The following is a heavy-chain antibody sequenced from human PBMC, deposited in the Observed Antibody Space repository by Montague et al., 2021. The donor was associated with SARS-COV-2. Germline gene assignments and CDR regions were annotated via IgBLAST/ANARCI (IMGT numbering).Heavy chain of an antibody. CDR1: GFTFSSYW. V-gene: IGHV3-7*01. Sequence: SLRLSCAASGFTFSSYWMSWVRQAPGKGLEWVASLKQDGSEKYYVDSVKGRFTISRDNAKNSLYLQMNSLRAEDTAVYYCARDFYGSGSSYYYYGMDVWGQGTTVTVSS. J-gene: IGHJ6*02. D-gene: IGHD3-10*01. CDR3: ARDFYGSGSSYYYYGMDV. CDR2: LKQDGSEK.